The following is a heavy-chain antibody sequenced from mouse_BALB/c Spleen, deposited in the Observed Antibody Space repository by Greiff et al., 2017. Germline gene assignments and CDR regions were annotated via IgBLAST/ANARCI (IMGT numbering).Heavy chain of an antibody. J-gene: IGHJ4*01. Sequence: VKLMESGPGLVQPSQSLSITCTVSGFSLTSYGVHWVRQSPGKGLEWLGVIWSGGSTDYNAAFISRLSISKDNSKSQVFFKMNSLQANDTAIYYCAKIYYYAMDYWGQGTSVTVSS. CDR3: AKIYYYAMDY. CDR1: GFSLTSYG. CDR2: IWSGGST. V-gene: IGHV2-2*02.